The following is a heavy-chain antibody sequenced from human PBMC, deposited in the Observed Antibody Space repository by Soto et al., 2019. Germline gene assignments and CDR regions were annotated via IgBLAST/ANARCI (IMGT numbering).Heavy chain of an antibody. CDR2: ISSSGSTI. CDR1: GFTFSSYE. CDR3: ARSMIVVVIHYYYGMDV. Sequence: GESLRLSCAASGFTFSSYEMNWVRQAPGKGLEWVSYISSSGSTIYYADSVKGRFTISRDNAKNSLYLQMNSLRAEDTAVYYCARSMIVVVIHYYYGMDVWGQGTTVTVSS. D-gene: IGHD3-22*01. J-gene: IGHJ6*02. V-gene: IGHV3-48*03.